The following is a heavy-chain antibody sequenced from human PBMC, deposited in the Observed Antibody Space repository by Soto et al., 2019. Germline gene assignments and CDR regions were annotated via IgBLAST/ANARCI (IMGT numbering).Heavy chain of an antibody. Sequence: QLQLQESGPGLVKPSETLSLTCTVSGGSISSSSYYWGWIRQPPGKGLEWIGSRYYSGSTYYNPPLQSRVPIAVDTSKNQFSLKLSSVTAADTAVYYCARQEVGEKVVAADFDYWGQGTLVTVSS. CDR3: ARQEVGEKVVAADFDY. V-gene: IGHV4-39*01. D-gene: IGHD2-15*01. J-gene: IGHJ4*02. CDR1: GGSISSSSYY. CDR2: RYYSGST.